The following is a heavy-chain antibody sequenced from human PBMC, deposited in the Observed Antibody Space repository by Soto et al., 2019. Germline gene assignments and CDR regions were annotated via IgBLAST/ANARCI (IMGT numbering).Heavy chain of an antibody. CDR3: ARGGGYCSSTSCYVDYYYYMDV. CDR1: GGSISSSSYY. V-gene: IGHV4-39*01. J-gene: IGHJ6*03. Sequence: PSETLSLTCTVSGGSISSSSYYWGWIRQPPGKGLEWIGSIYYSGSTYYNPSLKSRVTISVDTSKNQFSLKLSSVTAADTAVYYCARGGGYCSSTSCYVDYYYYMDVWGKGTTVTVSS. D-gene: IGHD2-2*01. CDR2: IYYSGST.